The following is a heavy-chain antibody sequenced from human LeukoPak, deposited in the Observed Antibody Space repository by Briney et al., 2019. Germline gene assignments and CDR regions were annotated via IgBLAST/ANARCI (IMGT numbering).Heavy chain of an antibody. D-gene: IGHD5-18*01. CDR2: FYTSGST. V-gene: IGHV4-4*07. J-gene: IGHJ4*02. Sequence: KPSGTPSPTRSVPGGSISSYYWSWIRQPARNRLEWIGRFYTSGSTNYNPSLKSRVTMSVDTSKNQFSLKLSSVTAADTAVYYCVSSRGYSYGYFDYWGQGTLVTVSS. CDR3: VSSRGYSYGYFDY. CDR1: GGSISSYY.